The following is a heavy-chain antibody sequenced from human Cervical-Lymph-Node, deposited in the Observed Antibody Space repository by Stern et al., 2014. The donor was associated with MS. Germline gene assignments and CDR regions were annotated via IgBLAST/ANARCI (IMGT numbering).Heavy chain of an antibody. D-gene: IGHD1-1*01. CDR2: ITPYNGDS. V-gene: IGHV1-45*02. CDR3: VRSALHDDSGASNMDV. CDR1: GYTFTYRY. Sequence: QMQLVQSGAEVKKTGSSVKLSCKASGYTFTYRYLHWVRQAPGQALEWMGWITPYNGDSNYAQRFQGRVLFSREMSLRAMYMELTGLTSDDTAIYYCVRSALHDDSGASNMDVWGPGTTVTVSS. J-gene: IGHJ6*02.